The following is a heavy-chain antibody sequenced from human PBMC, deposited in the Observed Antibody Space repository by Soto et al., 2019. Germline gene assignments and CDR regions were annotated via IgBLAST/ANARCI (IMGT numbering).Heavy chain of an antibody. V-gene: IGHV4-39*01. D-gene: IGHD6-25*01. CDR2: IYYSGST. CDR1: GGSISSSSYY. Sequence: QLQLQESGPGLVKPSETLSLTCTVSGGSISSSSYYLGWIRQPPGKGLEWIGSIYYSGSTYYNPSLKSRVTISVDTSKNQFSLKLSSVTAADTAVYYCARRPSRLPIDYWGQGTLVTVSS. J-gene: IGHJ4*02. CDR3: ARRPSRLPIDY.